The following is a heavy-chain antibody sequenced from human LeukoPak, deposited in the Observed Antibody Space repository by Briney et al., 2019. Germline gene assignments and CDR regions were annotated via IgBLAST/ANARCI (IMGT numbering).Heavy chain of an antibody. J-gene: IGHJ4*02. D-gene: IGHD5-18*01. V-gene: IGHV3-74*01. Sequence: GGSLRLSCAASGFTFNRYWMHWVRQAPGEGPVWVAHILNDGGSTSYADSVKGRFTISRDNAKNTLSLRMNSLRATDTAVYYCVRHNYGYDYWGQGTPVTVSS. CDR1: GFTFNRYW. CDR3: VRHNYGYDY. CDR2: ILNDGGST.